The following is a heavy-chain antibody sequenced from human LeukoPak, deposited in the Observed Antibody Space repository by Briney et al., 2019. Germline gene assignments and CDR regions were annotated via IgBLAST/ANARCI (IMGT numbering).Heavy chain of an antibody. J-gene: IGHJ3*02. V-gene: IGHV4-61*02. CDR2: IYTSGST. Sequence: PSETLSLTCTVSGGSISSGSYYWSWIRQPAGKGLEWIGRIYTSGSTNYNPSLKSRVTISVDTSKNQFSLKLSSVTAADTAVYYCAGDILTPDAFDIWGQGTMVTVSS. CDR3: AGDILTPDAFDI. CDR1: GGSISSGSYY. D-gene: IGHD3-9*01.